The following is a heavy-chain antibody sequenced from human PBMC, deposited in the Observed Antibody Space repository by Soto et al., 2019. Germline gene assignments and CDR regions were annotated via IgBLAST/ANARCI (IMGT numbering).Heavy chain of an antibody. J-gene: IGHJ4*02. CDR2: IVVGSGNT. D-gene: IGHD6-13*01. CDR3: AAAQNSGSWYQPGDY. Sequence: ASVKVSCKASGFTFTSSAVQWVRQARGQRLEWIGWIVVGSGNTNYAQKFQERVTFSRDMSTSTAYMELSSLRSEDTAVYYCAAAQNSGSWYQPGDYWGQGTLVTVSS. V-gene: IGHV1-58*01. CDR1: GFTFTSSA.